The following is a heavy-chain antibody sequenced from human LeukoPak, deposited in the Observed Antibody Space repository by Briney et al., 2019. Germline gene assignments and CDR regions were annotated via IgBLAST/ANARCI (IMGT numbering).Heavy chain of an antibody. J-gene: IGHJ4*02. CDR3: AREYYDSSTYYLSFDY. D-gene: IGHD3-22*01. V-gene: IGHV1-2*02. Sequence: ASVKVSCKSSGYTFTGYNVHWVRQTPGQGLQWMAWINPHSGNTKYAQKFQGRVTMTRDTSISTAYMDLSRLRSDDTVIYYCAREYYDSSTYYLSFDYWGQGTLVTVS. CDR1: GYTFTGYN. CDR2: INPHSGNT.